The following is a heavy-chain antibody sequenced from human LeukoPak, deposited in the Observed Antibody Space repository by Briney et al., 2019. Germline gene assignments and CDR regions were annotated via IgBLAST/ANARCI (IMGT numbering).Heavy chain of an antibody. J-gene: IGHJ4*02. Sequence: GASVKVSCKASGGTFSSYAISWVRQAPGQGLEWMGRIIPILGIANYAQKFQGRVTITADKSTSTAYMELSSLRSEDTAVYYCASIPHYYDSSGGWSYWGQGTLVTVSS. CDR3: ASIPHYYDSSGGWSY. D-gene: IGHD3-22*01. CDR1: GGTFSSYA. V-gene: IGHV1-69*04. CDR2: IIPILGIA.